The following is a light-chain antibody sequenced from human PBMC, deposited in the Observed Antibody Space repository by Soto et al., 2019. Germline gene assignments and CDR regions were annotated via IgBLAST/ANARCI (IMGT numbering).Light chain of an antibody. Sequence: QAVVTQEPSLTVSPGGTVTLTCGSSTGAVTSGHYPYWFQQMPGQAPRTLIYDTNNKYSWTPARFSGSLLGGKAALTLSGAQPEDEAEYYCLLSYSGGRLVFGGGTKLTVL. J-gene: IGLJ2*01. CDR2: DTN. V-gene: IGLV7-46*01. CDR3: LLSYSGGRLV. CDR1: TGAVTSGHY.